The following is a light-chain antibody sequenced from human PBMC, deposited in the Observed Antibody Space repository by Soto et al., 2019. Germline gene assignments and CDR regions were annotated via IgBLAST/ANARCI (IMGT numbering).Light chain of an antibody. CDR3: SSYTSSSTLPYV. CDR1: SSDVGGYKY. V-gene: IGLV2-14*01. CDR2: EVS. Sequence: QSALTQPASVSGSPGQSITISCTGTSSDVGGYKYVSWYQQHPGKAPKLMTYEVSNRPSGVSNRFSGSKSGNTASLTISGLQAEDEADYYCSSYTSSSTLPYVFGTGTKLTVL. J-gene: IGLJ1*01.